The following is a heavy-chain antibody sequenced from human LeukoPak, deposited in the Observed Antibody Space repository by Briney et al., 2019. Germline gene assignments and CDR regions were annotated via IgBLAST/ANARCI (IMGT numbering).Heavy chain of an antibody. V-gene: IGHV4-34*01. Sequence: PSETLSLTCAVYGGSFSGYYWSRIRQPPGRGLEWIGEINHSGSTNYNPSLKSRVTILVDTSKNQFSLKLSSVTAADTAVYYCARDHSPVTTKVSYFQHWGQGTLVTVSS. D-gene: IGHD4-17*01. J-gene: IGHJ1*01. CDR2: INHSGST. CDR3: ARDHSPVTTKVSYFQH. CDR1: GGSFSGYY.